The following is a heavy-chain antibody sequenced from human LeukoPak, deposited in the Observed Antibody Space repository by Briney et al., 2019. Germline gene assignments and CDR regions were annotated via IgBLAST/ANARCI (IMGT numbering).Heavy chain of an antibody. J-gene: IGHJ4*02. CDR1: GGSFSGYY. CDR2: INHSGST. CDR3: ARDVVTPSDY. Sequence: PSETLSLTCAVYGGSFSGYYWSWIRQPPGKGLEWIGEINHSGSTNYNPSLKSRVTISVDTSKNQFSLKLSSLTAADTAVYYCARDVVTPSDYWGQGTLVTVSS. V-gene: IGHV4-34*01. D-gene: IGHD4-23*01.